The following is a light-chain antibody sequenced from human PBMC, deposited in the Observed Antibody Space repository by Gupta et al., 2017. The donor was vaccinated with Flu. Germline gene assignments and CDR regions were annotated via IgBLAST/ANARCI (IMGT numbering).Light chain of an antibody. CDR1: QYINNF. CDR2: AAS. J-gene: IGKJ1*01. V-gene: IGKV1-39*01. Sequence: DIQMTQSPSSLSASVGDRVTITCRASQYINNFLNWYQQKPGKAPKLLIYAASILQRGVPSRFSGSGSGAEFTLTITSLHPEDLATYYCQQSDDVTWTFGQGTKV. CDR3: QQSDDVTWT.